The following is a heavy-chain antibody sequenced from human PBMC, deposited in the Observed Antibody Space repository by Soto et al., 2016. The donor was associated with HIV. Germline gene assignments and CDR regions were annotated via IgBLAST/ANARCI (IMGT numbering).Heavy chain of an antibody. D-gene: IGHD4-17*01. Sequence: EEQLVESGGGLVQPGGSLRLSCAASGFILSGYWMHWVRQVPGKGLVWVSRINGDGTYTTYADSVKGHSPSPRTRPRTRCICKMNSLRVEDTAVFYCARGPLYGDLHYFDVWGQGTLGHRLL. CDR3: ARGPLYGDLHYFDV. CDR2: INGDGTYT. CDR1: GFILSGYW. V-gene: IGHV3-74*01. J-gene: IGHJ4*02.